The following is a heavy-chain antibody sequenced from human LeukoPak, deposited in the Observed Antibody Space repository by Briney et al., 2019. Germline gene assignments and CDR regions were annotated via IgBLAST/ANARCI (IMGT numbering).Heavy chain of an antibody. Sequence: GSLRLSCAASGFTVSSNYMSWVRQAPGKGLERVSVIYSGGSTYYADSVKGRFTISRDNSKNTLYLQMNSLRAEDTAVYYCANYGSGSYYSWFDPWGQGTLVTVSS. V-gene: IGHV3-66*01. D-gene: IGHD3-10*01. CDR2: IYSGGST. CDR3: ANYGSGSYYSWFDP. CDR1: GFTVSSNY. J-gene: IGHJ5*02.